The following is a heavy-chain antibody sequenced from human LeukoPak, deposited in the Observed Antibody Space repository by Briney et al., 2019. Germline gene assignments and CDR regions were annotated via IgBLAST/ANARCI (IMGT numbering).Heavy chain of an antibody. J-gene: IGHJ4*02. CDR2: ISYDGSNK. CDR1: GFTFSSYA. V-gene: IGHV3-30-3*01. D-gene: IGHD6-13*01. Sequence: PGGSLRLSCAASGFTFSSYAMHWVRQAPGKGLEWVAVISYDGSNKYYADSVKGRFTISRDNSKNTLYLQMNSLRAEDTAVYYCARDRLRYSSSCPDYWGQGPLVTVSS. CDR3: ARDRLRYSSSCPDY.